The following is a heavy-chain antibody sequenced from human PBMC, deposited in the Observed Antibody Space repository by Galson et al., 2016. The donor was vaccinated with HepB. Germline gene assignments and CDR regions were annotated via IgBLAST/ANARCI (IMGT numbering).Heavy chain of an antibody. CDR2: IWYDGSNK. CDR3: AKAGENWNYPGAY. D-gene: IGHD1-7*01. V-gene: IGHV3-33*06. J-gene: IGHJ4*02. CDR1: GFTFSSYG. Sequence: SLRLSCAASGFTFSSYGMHWVRQAPGKGLEWVAVIWYDGSNKYYADSVKGRFTISRDNSKNTLYLQMNSLTAGDTAVYYCAKAGENWNYPGAYWGQGTLVTVSS.